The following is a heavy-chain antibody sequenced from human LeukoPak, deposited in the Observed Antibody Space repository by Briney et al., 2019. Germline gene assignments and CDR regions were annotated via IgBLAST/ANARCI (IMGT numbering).Heavy chain of an antibody. CDR3: ARGRGYYGSGSYSPYYYGMDV. Sequence: PGKSLRLSCAASGFTFSSYGMHWVRQAPGKGLEWVAVICNDGSNKYYADSVKGRFTISRDNSKNTLYLQMNSLRAEDTAVYYCARGRGYYGSGSYSPYYYGMDVWGQGTTVTVSS. CDR2: ICNDGSNK. CDR1: GFTFSSYG. V-gene: IGHV3-33*01. D-gene: IGHD3-10*01. J-gene: IGHJ6*02.